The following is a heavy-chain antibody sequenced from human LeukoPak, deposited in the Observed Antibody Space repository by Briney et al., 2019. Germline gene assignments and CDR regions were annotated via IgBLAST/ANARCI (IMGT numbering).Heavy chain of an antibody. CDR1: GGTFSSYA. J-gene: IGHJ3*02. V-gene: IGHV1-69*06. Sequence: GASVKVSCKASGGTFSSYAISWVRQAPGQGLEWMGGIIPIFGTANYAQKFQGRVTITADKSTSTAYMELSSLRSEDTAVYYCARPRIAVAGADAFDIWGQGTMVTVSS. CDR2: IIPIFGTA. D-gene: IGHD6-19*01. CDR3: ARPRIAVAGADAFDI.